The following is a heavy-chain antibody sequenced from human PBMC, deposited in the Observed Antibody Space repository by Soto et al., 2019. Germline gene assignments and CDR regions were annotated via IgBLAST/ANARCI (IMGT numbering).Heavy chain of an antibody. CDR2: IKSKTDGGTT. CDR3: TTVGGYSYGYYYYYMDV. V-gene: IGHV3-15*01. J-gene: IGHJ6*03. Sequence: EVQLVESGGGLVKPGGSLRLSCAASGFTFSNAWMSWVRQAPGKGLEWVGRIKSKTDGGTTDYAAPVKGRFTISRDDSKNTLYLQMNSLKPEDTAVYYCTTVGGYSYGYYYYYMDVWGKGTTVTVSS. D-gene: IGHD5-18*01. CDR1: GFTFSNAW.